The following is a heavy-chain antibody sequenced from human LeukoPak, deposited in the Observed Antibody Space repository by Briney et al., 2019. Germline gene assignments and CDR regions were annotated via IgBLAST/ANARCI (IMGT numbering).Heavy chain of an antibody. CDR3: ATGYCSGGSCYHPDY. Sequence: SETLSLTCTVSGGSISSSSYYWGWIRQPPGKGLEWIGSIYYSGSTYYNPSLKSRVTISVDTSKNQFSLKLSSVTAADTAVYYCATGYCSGGSCYHPDYWGQGTLVTVSS. CDR1: GGSISSSSYY. CDR2: IYYSGST. V-gene: IGHV4-39*07. D-gene: IGHD2-15*01. J-gene: IGHJ4*02.